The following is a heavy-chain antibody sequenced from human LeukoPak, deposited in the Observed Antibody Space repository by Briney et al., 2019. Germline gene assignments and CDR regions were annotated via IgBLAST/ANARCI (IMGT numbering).Heavy chain of an antibody. D-gene: IGHD2-2*02. CDR1: GFSFSNSW. CDR3: AKGLSINWFDP. J-gene: IGHJ5*02. V-gene: IGHV3-74*01. Sequence: GGSLRLSCAASGFSFSNSWMHWVRHAPGKGLVCVSRISGDGSSTSYADSVKGRFTVSRDNAKNTLYLQMNSLRAEDTAVYYCAKGLSINWFDPWGQGTLVTVSS. CDR2: ISGDGSST.